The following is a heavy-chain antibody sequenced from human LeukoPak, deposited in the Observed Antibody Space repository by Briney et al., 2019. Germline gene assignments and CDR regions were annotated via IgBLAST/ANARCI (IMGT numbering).Heavy chain of an antibody. CDR2: ISHDGNNK. V-gene: IGHV3-30-3*01. CDR1: GFVFSIYA. Sequence: GRSLRLSCAASGFVFSIYAMHWVRQTPGKGLEWVAVISHDGNNKYYADSVKGRFTISRDNSKNTLYLQMNSLRAEDTAVYYCARDRVSYSSGWPTDALDIWGQGTMVTVSS. D-gene: IGHD6-19*01. CDR3: ARDRVSYSSGWPTDALDI. J-gene: IGHJ3*02.